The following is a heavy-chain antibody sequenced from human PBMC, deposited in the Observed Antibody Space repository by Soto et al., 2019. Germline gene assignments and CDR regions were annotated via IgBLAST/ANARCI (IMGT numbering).Heavy chain of an antibody. D-gene: IGHD6-13*01. CDR3: ARDRAAGGY. J-gene: IGHJ4*02. CDR1: GFSFSNYE. V-gene: IGHV3-48*03. CDR2: ISSSGTTV. Sequence: EVQLVESGGGLVQPGASLRLSCAASGFSFSNYEMNWVRQAPGKGLERVAYISSSGTTVHYADSVGGRFTVSRDNARNSLYLQMNTLRAEDTALYYCARDRAAGGYWGQGTLVTVSS.